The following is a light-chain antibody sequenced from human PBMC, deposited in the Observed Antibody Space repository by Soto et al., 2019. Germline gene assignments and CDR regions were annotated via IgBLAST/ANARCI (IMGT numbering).Light chain of an antibody. V-gene: IGLV2-14*01. J-gene: IGLJ1*01. CDR3: SSYKSRTNLV. Sequence: QSALTQPASLTVSSGQSITISLTEPSSAVAGYNFVCWYQQHPCKASKLIIYEVSYRPSGVSNRFSGSTSGYTASLNISELQDEEEADYYCSSYKSRTNLVFGTGTKVT. CDR2: EVS. CDR1: SSAVAGYNF.